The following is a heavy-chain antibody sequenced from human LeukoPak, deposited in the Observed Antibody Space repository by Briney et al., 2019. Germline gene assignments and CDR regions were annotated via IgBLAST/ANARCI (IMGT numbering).Heavy chain of an antibody. V-gene: IGHV1-69*04. CDR2: IIPILGIA. CDR3: ATRGGVQGVIITLDGEYFQH. D-gene: IGHD3-10*01. Sequence: SVKVSCKASGGTFSSYAISWVRQAPGQGLEWMGRIIPILGIANYAQKFQGRVTITADKSTSTAYMELSSLRSEDTAVYYCATRGGVQGVIITLDGEYFQHWGQGTLVTVSS. J-gene: IGHJ1*01. CDR1: GGTFSSYA.